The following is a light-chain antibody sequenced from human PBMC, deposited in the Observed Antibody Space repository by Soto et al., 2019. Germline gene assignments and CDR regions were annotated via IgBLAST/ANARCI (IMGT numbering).Light chain of an antibody. V-gene: IGKV1-5*03. J-gene: IGKJ1*01. CDR2: KAS. CDR3: QQYNSYSPT. Sequence: DIQMTQSPSTLSASVGDRVTITCRASQSISVWLAWYQQKAGKAPNLLIYKASRLESGVPSRFSGSGSETEFTLTNSGPQTGDSATYYCQQYNSYSPTFGQGTKVEVK. CDR1: QSISVW.